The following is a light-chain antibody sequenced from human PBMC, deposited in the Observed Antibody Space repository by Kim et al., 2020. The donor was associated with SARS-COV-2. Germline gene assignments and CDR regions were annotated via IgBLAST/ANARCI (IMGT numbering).Light chain of an antibody. Sequence: EIVLTQSPGTLSLYPGDRATLSCRASQSVTSSYLAWYQQKPGQAPRLLIYLASSRATGIPDRFSGSGSGTDFTLTISRLEPEDFAVYYCQQYGSSPFTFGPGTKVDIK. V-gene: IGKV3-20*01. CDR2: LAS. CDR3: QQYGSSPFT. J-gene: IGKJ3*01. CDR1: QSVTSSY.